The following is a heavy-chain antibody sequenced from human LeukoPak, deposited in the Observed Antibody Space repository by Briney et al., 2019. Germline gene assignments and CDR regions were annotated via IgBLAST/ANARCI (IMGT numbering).Heavy chain of an antibody. CDR1: GVSSSIYY. CDR3: VRDKGDVTRASSERFDY. V-gene: IGHV4-59*01. CDR2: IYYSGTT. Sequence: SETLSLTCTVSGVSSSIYYWSWRPQPPGKGLEGFGYIYYSGTTNYTPSLKSRGPISVDTSKNQFSPKLSSVTAADTAVYYCVRDKGDVTRASSERFDYWGQGTLVTVSS. D-gene: IGHD4-17*01. J-gene: IGHJ4*02.